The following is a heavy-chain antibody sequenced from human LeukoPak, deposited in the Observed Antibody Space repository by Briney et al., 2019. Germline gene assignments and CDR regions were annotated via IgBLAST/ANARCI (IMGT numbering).Heavy chain of an antibody. J-gene: IGHJ3*02. D-gene: IGHD5-24*01. CDR3: AKSAGRDGYRDVFDI. V-gene: IGHV3-23*01. Sequence: PGGSLRLSCAASGFTFSNSALSWVRQAPGKGLEWVSTITNSGGSSYYTGSVKGRFTISRDNSKNTLFLQMSSLRAEDTAVYHCAKSAGRDGYRDVFDIWGQGTVVTVSS. CDR2: ITNSGGSS. CDR1: GFTFSNSA.